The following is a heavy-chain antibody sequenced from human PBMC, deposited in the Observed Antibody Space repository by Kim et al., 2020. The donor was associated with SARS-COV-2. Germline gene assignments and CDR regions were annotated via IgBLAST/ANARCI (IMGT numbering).Heavy chain of an antibody. D-gene: IGHD3-22*01. J-gene: IGHJ6*02. Sequence: ASVKVSCKASGYTFTSYAMHWVRQAPGQRLEWMGWINAGNGNTKYSQKFQGRVTITRDTSASTAYMELSSLRSEDTAVYYCARTDSSDVPGGGGMDVWGQGTTVTVSS. CDR2: INAGNGNT. CDR1: GYTFTSYA. V-gene: IGHV1-3*01. CDR3: ARTDSSDVPGGGGMDV.